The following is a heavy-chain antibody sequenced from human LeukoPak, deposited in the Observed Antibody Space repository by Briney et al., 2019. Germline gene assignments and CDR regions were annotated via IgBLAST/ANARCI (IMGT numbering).Heavy chain of an antibody. V-gene: IGHV3-23*01. CDR1: GLTFINYA. D-gene: IGHD6-13*01. Sequence: GGSLRLSCAASGLTFINYAMNWVRQAPGKGLEWVSAISGSGGSTYYADSVKGRFTISRDNSKNTLYLQMNSLRAEDTAVYYCAKEGGRSSSWYDFDYWGQGTLVTVSS. CDR3: AKEGGRSSSWYDFDY. CDR2: ISGSGGST. J-gene: IGHJ4*02.